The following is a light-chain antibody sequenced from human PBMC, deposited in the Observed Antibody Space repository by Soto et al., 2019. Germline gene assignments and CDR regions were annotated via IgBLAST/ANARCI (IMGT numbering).Light chain of an antibody. CDR3: AGWYDSLSGYV. CDR1: SSNIGSNF. CDR2: RNS. V-gene: IGLV1-47*01. Sequence: QSVLTQPPSASGTPGQRVTISCSGRSSNIGSNFVYWYQHLPGTAPKLVIYRNSQRPSGVPDRFSGSKSGTSASLAISGLRSEDDADYYCAGWYDSLSGYVFGPGTKVTVL. J-gene: IGLJ1*01.